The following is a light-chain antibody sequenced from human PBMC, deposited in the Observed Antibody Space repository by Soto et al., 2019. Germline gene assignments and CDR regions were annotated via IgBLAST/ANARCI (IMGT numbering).Light chain of an antibody. CDR3: TSYTSSSTLV. J-gene: IGLJ2*01. CDR1: SSDVGGYNY. V-gene: IGLV2-14*01. Sequence: QSALTQPASVSGSPGQSITISCTGTSSDVGGYNYVSWYQQHPGEDPKLMIYEVSNRPSGVSNRFSGSKSGNTASLTISGLQAEDEADSYCTSYTSSSTLVFGGGTKLNVL. CDR2: EVS.